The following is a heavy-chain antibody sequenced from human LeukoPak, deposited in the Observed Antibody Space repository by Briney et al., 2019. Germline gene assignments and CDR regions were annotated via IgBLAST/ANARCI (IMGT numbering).Heavy chain of an antibody. CDR2: INHSGST. D-gene: IGHD3-10*01. Sequence: SETLSLTCTVYGGSLYGSYWSWICQSPEKGLEWIGEINHSGSTNYNPSLKGRLTISIDTSKNQFSLKLTSVTAADTAVYYCAREIRYGSGSYHFFDYWGQGTLVTVSS. CDR1: GGSLYGSY. J-gene: IGHJ4*02. V-gene: IGHV4-34*01. CDR3: AREIRYGSGSYHFFDY.